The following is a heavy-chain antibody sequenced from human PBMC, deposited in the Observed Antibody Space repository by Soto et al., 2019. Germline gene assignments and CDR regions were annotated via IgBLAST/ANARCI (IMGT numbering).Heavy chain of an antibody. CDR2: IYYSGTT. Sequence: QLQLQESGPGLVKPSETLSLTCTVSSASISSSSYTWGWIRQPPGKGLEWIGSIYYSGTTYYNPSLNSRFTVSVDTSKIQVSLKVTSVTAADTAVYYCARLHGYCISSSCHGHYAMDVWGQGTTVTVSS. V-gene: IGHV4-39*01. D-gene: IGHD2-2*01. CDR3: ARLHGYCISSSCHGHYAMDV. J-gene: IGHJ6*02. CDR1: SASISSSSYT.